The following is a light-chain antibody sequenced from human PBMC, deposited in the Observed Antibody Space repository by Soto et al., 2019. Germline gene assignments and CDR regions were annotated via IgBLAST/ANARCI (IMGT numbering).Light chain of an antibody. J-gene: IGKJ1*01. CDR2: GAS. Sequence: EIVLTQSPGTLSLSPGERATLSCRASQSVSSNYLAWYQRKPGQAPRLLIYGASSRAIDIPNRFSGSGSGTDVTLNITRLEPEDFAVYYCQQYGSSPPTFGQGTKVEI. CDR1: QSVSSNY. CDR3: QQYGSSPPT. V-gene: IGKV3-20*01.